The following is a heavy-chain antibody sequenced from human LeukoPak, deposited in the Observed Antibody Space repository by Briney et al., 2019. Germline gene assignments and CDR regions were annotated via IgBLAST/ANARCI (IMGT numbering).Heavy chain of an antibody. CDR3: ARGMGAGSFDY. D-gene: IGHD6-19*01. V-gene: IGHV1-46*01. CDR2: INPSGGST. J-gene: IGHJ4*02. CDR1: GYTFTSYY. Sequence: ASVKVSCKASGYTFTSYYMHWVRQAPGQGLEWMGIINPSGGSTSYAQKFQGRVTMTRDTSISTAYMELSRLRSDDTAVYYCARGMGAGSFDYWGQGTLVTVSS.